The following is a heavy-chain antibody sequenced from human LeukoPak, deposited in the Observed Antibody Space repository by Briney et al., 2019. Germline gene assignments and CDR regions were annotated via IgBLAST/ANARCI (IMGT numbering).Heavy chain of an antibody. Sequence: SETLSLTCTVSGGSISSYYCSWIRQPPGKGLEWIGYIYYSGSTNYNPSLKSRVTISVDTSKNQFSLKLSSVTAADTAVYYCASASDYGDYIDWGQGTLVTVSS. CDR2: IYYSGST. J-gene: IGHJ4*02. CDR1: GGSISSYY. D-gene: IGHD4-17*01. V-gene: IGHV4-59*01. CDR3: ASASDYGDYID.